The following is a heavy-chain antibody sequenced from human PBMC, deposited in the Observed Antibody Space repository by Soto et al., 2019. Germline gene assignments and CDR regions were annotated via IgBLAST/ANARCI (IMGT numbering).Heavy chain of an antibody. CDR3: SRRAPEGFDP. J-gene: IGHJ5*02. V-gene: IGHV4-30-4*01. CDR1: GASIRSTDYY. CDR2: VYYTGST. Sequence: SETLSLTCTVSGASIRSTDYYWSWIRQAPGKGLEWIGYVYYTGSTYYNPSLMSRLTISVDTSKNQFSLKLSSVTAADTALYYCSRRAPEGFDPWGQGTLVTVSS.